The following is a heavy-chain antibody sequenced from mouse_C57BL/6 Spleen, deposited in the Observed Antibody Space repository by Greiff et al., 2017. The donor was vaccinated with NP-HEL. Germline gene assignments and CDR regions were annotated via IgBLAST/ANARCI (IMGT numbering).Heavy chain of an antibody. V-gene: IGHV1-64*01. CDR1: GYTFTSYW. CDR3: ARTRYSNFYYAMDY. CDR2: IHPNSGSN. J-gene: IGHJ4*01. D-gene: IGHD2-5*01. Sequence: QVQLQQPGAELVKPGASVKLSCKASGYTFTSYWMHWVKQRPGQGLEWIGMIHPNSGSNNYNEKFKSKATLTVDKSSSTAYMQLSSLTSEDSAVYYCARTRYSNFYYAMDYWGQGTSVTVSS.